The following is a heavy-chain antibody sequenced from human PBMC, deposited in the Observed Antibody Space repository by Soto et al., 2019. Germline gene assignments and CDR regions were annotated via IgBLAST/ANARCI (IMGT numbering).Heavy chain of an antibody. CDR3: ARSQGSSTSLEIYYYYYYGMDV. CDR2: LIPISGTA. J-gene: IGHJ6*02. D-gene: IGHD2-2*01. V-gene: IGHV1-69*01. Sequence: QMQLVQSGAEVKKPGSSVKVSCKASGGTFSSYAISWVRQAPGQGLEWMGGLIPISGTANYAQKFEGRVTLTSDESTSTSYMGLSSLRSEATAVYYCARSQGSSTSLEIYYYYYYGMDVWSQGTTVTVSS. CDR1: GGTFSSYA.